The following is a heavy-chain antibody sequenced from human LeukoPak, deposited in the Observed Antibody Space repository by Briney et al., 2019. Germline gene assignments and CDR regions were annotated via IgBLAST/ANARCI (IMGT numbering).Heavy chain of an antibody. D-gene: IGHD3-3*01. CDR1: GGSTSSYY. CDR3: ARGDFWSGPGSHDWFDP. CDR2: ISDSGST. J-gene: IGHJ5*02. V-gene: IGHV4-59*12. Sequence: KPSETLSLTCSVSGGSTSSYYWSWIRQPPGKGLEWIGYISDSGSTNYNPSLKSRVTISVDTSKNQFSLKLSSVTAADTAVYYCARGDFWSGPGSHDWFDPWGQGTLVTVSS.